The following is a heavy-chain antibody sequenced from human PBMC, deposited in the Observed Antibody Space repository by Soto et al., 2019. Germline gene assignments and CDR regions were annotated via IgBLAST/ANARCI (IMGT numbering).Heavy chain of an antibody. CDR2: IYPGDSDT. D-gene: IGHD3-22*01. CDR3: ATRGVYYYDSSAYYSGETQLDD. Sequence: PGESLKISCKGSGYSFTSYLLGWGRQRPGKGVGGMGIIYPGDSDTRYSPSFQGQVTPSADKSISPAYLQWSSLRAADTAMYYGATRGVYYYDSSAYYSGETQLDDWGQGTLVTVSS. J-gene: IGHJ4*02. V-gene: IGHV5-51*01. CDR1: GYSFTSYL.